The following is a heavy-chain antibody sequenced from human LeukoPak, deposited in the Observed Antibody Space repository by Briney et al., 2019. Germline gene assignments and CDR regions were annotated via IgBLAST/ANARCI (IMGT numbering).Heavy chain of an antibody. Sequence: SEALSLTCTVSGGSISSYYCSWIRQPPGKGLEWIGYISYSGRTNYNPSLKSRVSVSVDTSKNQFSLKLSSVTAADTAVYYCARLGSNNWFDPWGQGTLVTVSS. CDR2: ISYSGRT. V-gene: IGHV4-59*01. CDR1: GGSISSYY. CDR3: ARLGSNNWFDP. J-gene: IGHJ5*02.